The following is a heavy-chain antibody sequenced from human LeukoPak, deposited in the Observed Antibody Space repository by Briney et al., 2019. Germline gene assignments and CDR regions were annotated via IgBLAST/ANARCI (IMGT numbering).Heavy chain of an antibody. CDR2: ISAYNGNT. Sequence: ASVKVSCKASGYTFTSYGISWVRQAPGQGLEWMGWISAYNGNTNYAQKLQGRVTMTTDTSTSTAYMELRSLRSDDTAVYYCARDGLLWFGWRTDYYYMDVWGKGTTVAVSS. CDR1: GYTFTSYG. CDR3: ARDGLLWFGWRTDYYYMDV. J-gene: IGHJ6*03. V-gene: IGHV1-18*01. D-gene: IGHD3-10*01.